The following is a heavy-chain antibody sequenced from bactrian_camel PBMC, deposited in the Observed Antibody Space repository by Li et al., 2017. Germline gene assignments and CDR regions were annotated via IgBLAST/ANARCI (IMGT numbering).Heavy chain of an antibody. CDR1: GFTFSSYD. Sequence: DVQLVESGGGSVQSGGSLRLSCAASGFTFSSYDMGWFRQGPGKEREGVAAIDSGGVINYADSVKGRFTISLDNAKNTLYLQMNSLKPEDTAMYYCAAEIPFPGLNREWLLRTKPYWGQGTQVTVS. D-gene: IGHD2*01. CDR2: IDSGGVI. V-gene: IGHV3S40*01. J-gene: IGHJ4*01. CDR3: AAEIPFPGLNREWLLRTKPY.